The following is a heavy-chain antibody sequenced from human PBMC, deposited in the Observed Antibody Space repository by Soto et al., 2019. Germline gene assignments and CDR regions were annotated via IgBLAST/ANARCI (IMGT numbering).Heavy chain of an antibody. V-gene: IGHV4-34*01. CDR1: GGSFSCYY. CDR2: INHSGST. J-gene: IGHJ3*02. CDR3: AREGIAVAAYDAFDI. Sequence: SETLSLTCAVYGGSFSCYYWSWIRQPPGKGLEWMGEINHSGSTNYNPSLKSRVTISVDTSKNQFSLKLSSVTAADTAVYYCAREGIAVAAYDAFDIWGQGTMVTVSS. D-gene: IGHD6-19*01.